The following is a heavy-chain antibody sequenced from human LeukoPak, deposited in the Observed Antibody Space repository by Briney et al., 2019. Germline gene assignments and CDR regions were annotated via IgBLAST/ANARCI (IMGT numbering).Heavy chain of an antibody. D-gene: IGHD3-10*01. J-gene: IGHJ4*02. CDR3: AKRGGYETMAAFDY. CDR1: GFTFSNSW. Sequence: GGSLRLSCAASGFTFSNSWMFWVRQVPGKGLVWVSYINGDGRTTTYADSVRGRFTISRDNSKNTLYLQMSSPRAEDSAVYYCAKRGGYETMAAFDYWGQGTLVTVSS. CDR2: INGDGRTT. V-gene: IGHV3-74*01.